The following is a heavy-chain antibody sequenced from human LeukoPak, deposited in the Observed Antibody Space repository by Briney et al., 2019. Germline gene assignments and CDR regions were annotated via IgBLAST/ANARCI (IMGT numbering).Heavy chain of an antibody. Sequence: SETLSLTCGVSGGSIRSTNWWSWVRQPPGQGLGWIGEISLGGQTNFNPSLNGRVTMSLDESRNQLSLKLTSVTAAYTAIYYCSREIGAFCSFGYWGQGTLVIVPP. CDR1: GGSIRSTNW. D-gene: IGHD3-16*01. CDR2: ISLGGQT. CDR3: SREIGAFCSFGY. V-gene: IGHV4/OR15-8*02. J-gene: IGHJ4*02.